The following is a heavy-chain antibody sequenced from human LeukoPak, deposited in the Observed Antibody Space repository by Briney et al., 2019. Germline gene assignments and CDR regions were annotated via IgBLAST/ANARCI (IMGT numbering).Heavy chain of an antibody. CDR2: IYGGGDT. Sequence: PGGSLRLSCPASGFTVSTNYISWVRQAPGKGLEWVSIIYGGGDTYFSDSLRGRFTISRDNSKNTLYLQMNSLRAEDTAVYYCARARIAAAAYYCDYWGQGSLVTVSS. CDR1: GFTVSTNY. CDR3: ARARIAAAAYYCDY. D-gene: IGHD6-13*01. J-gene: IGHJ4*02. V-gene: IGHV3-53*01.